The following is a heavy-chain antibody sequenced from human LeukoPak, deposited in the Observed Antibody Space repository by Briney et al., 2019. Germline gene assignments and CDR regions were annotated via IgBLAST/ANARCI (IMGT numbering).Heavy chain of an antibody. CDR3: ARGFPTSSRWFDP. CDR1: AGSFSGYH. D-gene: IGHD6-6*01. Sequence: NPSETLSLTCGVYAGSFSGYHWTWIRLRPGKGLDWIGDIDHSGSAHYNPSLKSRVTISVDTSNKQFSLNLHSVTAADTAVYYCARGFPTSSRWFDPWGQGTLVTVSS. V-gene: IGHV4-34*01. J-gene: IGHJ5*02. CDR2: IDHSGSA.